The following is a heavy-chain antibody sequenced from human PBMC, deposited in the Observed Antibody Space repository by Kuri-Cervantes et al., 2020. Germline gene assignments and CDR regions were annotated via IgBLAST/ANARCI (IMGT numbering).Heavy chain of an antibody. D-gene: IGHD2-8*01. V-gene: IGHV3-30*18. J-gene: IGHJ4*02. CDR2: ISCDGNTK. Sequence: GESLKISCAASGFSFSTYGMHWVRQFPGKGLEWVAVISCDGNTKYYADSVKGRFTISRDNSMNMLYLQMNSLRTEDTALFYCAKAASQCNGFRVDKGGPGTLVTVSS. CDR1: GFSFSTYG. CDR3: AKAASQCNGFRVDK.